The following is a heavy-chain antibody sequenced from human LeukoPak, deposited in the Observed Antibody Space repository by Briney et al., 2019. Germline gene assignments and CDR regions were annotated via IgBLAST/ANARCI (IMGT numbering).Heavy chain of an antibody. V-gene: IGHV4-59*11. D-gene: IGHD3-10*01. CDR1: GGFISRPY. J-gene: IGHJ6*03. Sequence: SETMSLTCTVSGGFISRPYWSWIRQPPGEGLEWIGYVYSDGRTNFNPSLKRRAPMPIETSRSQFSLGLTSVTATAAGVYYWARGGGLYFGDLFSAGYMDVWGKGTTVTVSS. CDR2: VYSDGRT. CDR3: ARGGGLYFGDLFSAGYMDV.